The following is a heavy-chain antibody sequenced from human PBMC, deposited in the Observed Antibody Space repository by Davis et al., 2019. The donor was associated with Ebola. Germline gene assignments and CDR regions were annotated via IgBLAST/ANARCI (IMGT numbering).Heavy chain of an antibody. Sequence: PGGSLRLSCAASGFMFSTYSMHWVRQMPGKGLEWMGRIDPGDSYTDYSPSFQGHVSISADRSTNTAYLQWRSLRASDTGTYYCAPTIFGVPQPWGQGTLVTVSS. CDR3: APTIFGVPQP. V-gene: IGHV5-10-1*01. CDR1: GFMFSTYS. J-gene: IGHJ5*02. D-gene: IGHD3-3*01. CDR2: IDPGDSYT.